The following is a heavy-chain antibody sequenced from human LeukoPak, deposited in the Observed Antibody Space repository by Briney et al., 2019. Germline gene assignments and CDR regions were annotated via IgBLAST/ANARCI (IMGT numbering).Heavy chain of an antibody. CDR2: IHYSGST. J-gene: IGHJ4*02. CDR1: GGSITSYH. CDR3: ASEQLDPYRVFDY. Sequence: SETLSLTCTVSGGSITSYHWSWIRQPPGKGLEWIGYIHYSGSTNYNVSLKSRVTISLDTSKSQFSLKLSSVIAADTAVYYCASEQLDPYRVFDYWGQGTLVTVSS. V-gene: IGHV4-59*01. D-gene: IGHD6-13*01.